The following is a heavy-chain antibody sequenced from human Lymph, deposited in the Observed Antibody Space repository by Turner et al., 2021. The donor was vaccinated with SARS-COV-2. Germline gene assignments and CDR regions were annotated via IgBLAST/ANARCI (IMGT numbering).Heavy chain of an antibody. J-gene: IGHJ4*02. V-gene: IGHV1-2*02. CDR3: ARSRDLQSMVRGVDPFDY. D-gene: IGHD3-10*01. CDR2: IHPNSGGT. Sequence: QVQLAQSGAEVKKPGASVKVSCKASGYTLTGYYMHWVRQAPGQGVEWMGWIHPNSGGTNYAQKFQGRVTMTRDTSISTAYMDLSRLRSDDTAMYYCARSRDLQSMVRGVDPFDYWGQGTLVTVSS. CDR1: GYTLTGYY.